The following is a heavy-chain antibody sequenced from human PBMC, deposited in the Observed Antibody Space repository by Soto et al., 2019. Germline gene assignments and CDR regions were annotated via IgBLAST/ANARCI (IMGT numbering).Heavy chain of an antibody. CDR2: VYYSGTI. CDR1: GGSFSSFY. J-gene: IGHJ5*02. CDR3: ARGGIVVVPAAIGWFDP. D-gene: IGHD2-2*02. V-gene: IGHV4-59*01. Sequence: SSETLSLTCTVSGGSFSSFYWSWIRQPPGKGLEWIGYVYYSGTINNNPSLKGRVSISVDTSKNQFSLKLSSVTAADAAVYYCARGGIVVVPAAIGWFDPWGQGTLVTVS.